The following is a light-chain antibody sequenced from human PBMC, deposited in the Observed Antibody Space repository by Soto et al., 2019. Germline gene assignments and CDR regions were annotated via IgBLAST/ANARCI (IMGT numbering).Light chain of an antibody. Sequence: ETLMTQSPATLSVSPGERVSLSCRASLSVSLNLAWYQQKPGQAPRLLIYGASTRATGIPDRFTGSGSGTQFTLSITNLQSEDFALYYCHQYNDWPPITFGQGTRLEIK. CDR1: LSVSLN. CDR3: HQYNDWPPIT. J-gene: IGKJ5*01. V-gene: IGKV3-15*01. CDR2: GAS.